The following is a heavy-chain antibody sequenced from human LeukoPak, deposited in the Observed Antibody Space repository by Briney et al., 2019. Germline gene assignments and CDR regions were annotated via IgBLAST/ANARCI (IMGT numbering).Heavy chain of an antibody. CDR2: FALEDGEK. CDR3: ATAFAGNLVDD. J-gene: IGHJ4*02. CDR1: GYTLSDLS. D-gene: IGHD1-14*01. V-gene: IGHV1-24*01. Sequence: GASVKVSCKVSGYTLSDLSMHWVRQAPGKGLEWMGSFALEDGEKVYAQKFQGRVTMTGDTSTDTAYMELSSLRSEDTAVYYCATAFAGNLVDDWGQGTLVTVSS.